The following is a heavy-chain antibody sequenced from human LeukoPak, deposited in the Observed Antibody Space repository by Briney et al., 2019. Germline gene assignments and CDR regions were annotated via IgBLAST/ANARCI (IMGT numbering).Heavy chain of an antibody. CDR2: IYPGDSDT. CDR3: ARRQGCSSTACPPDY. V-gene: IGHV5-51*01. J-gene: IGHJ4*02. Sequence: GESLKISCKGSGYSFNTYWIGWVRQVPGKGLEWMGIIYPGDSDTRYSPSFQGQVTMSADKSISTAYLQWSSLKASDTATYYCARRQGCSSTACPPDYWGQGTLVTVSS. D-gene: IGHD2-2*01. CDR1: GYSFNTYW.